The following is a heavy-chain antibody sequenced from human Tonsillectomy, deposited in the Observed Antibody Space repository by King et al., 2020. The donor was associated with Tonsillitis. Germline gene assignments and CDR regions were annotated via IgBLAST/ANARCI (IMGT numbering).Heavy chain of an antibody. J-gene: IGHJ4*02. V-gene: IGHV1-2*02. CDR1: GYTFIGYY. CDR2: MNPNTGDT. Sequence: QLVQSGAEVKKPGASVKVSCKASGYTFIGYYIYWVRQAPGQGLEWMGWMNPNTGDTNYAQKFQGRVTMTRDTSISTAYMELSNLRSDDTAVYYCARDSYTTPPLWGQGTLVTVSS. D-gene: IGHD1-1*01. CDR3: ARDSYTTPPL.